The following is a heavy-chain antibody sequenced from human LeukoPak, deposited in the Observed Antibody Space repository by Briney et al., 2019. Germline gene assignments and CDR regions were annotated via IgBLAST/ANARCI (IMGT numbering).Heavy chain of an antibody. D-gene: IGHD2/OR15-2a*01. J-gene: IGHJ4*02. CDR1: GVTVSSNY. Sequence: GRSLRLSCAAAGVTVSSNYMSWVRQVPGRGLEWVSMLYSDGTTHYLDSVKGRFSISRDSSQNTLYLQMNSLRVEDTAVYYCARWYCNSLNCYYDYWGQGTLVTVSS. CDR2: LYSDGTT. V-gene: IGHV3-53*01. CDR3: ARWYCNSLNCYYDY.